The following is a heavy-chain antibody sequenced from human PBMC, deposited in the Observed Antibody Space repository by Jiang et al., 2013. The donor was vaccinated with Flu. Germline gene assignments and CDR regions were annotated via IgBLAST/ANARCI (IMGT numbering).Heavy chain of an antibody. J-gene: IGHJ4*02. CDR2: ISSGSTTI. V-gene: IGHV3-48*02. D-gene: IGHD2-2*01. Sequence: LLESGGGSVQPGGSLRLSCAAYGFTFGSYGMNWVRRAPGKGLEWISYISSGSTTISYADSVKGRFTISRDNARNSLFLQMNSLRDEDTAVYYCARDQMYPRYFFDYWGQGARVTVSS. CDR3: ARDQMYPRYFFDY. CDR1: GFTFGSYG.